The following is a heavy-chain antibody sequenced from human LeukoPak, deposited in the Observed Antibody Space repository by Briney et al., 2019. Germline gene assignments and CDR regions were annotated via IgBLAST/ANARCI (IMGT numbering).Heavy chain of an antibody. J-gene: IGHJ4*02. Sequence: PWASVKVSCKASGYTFTSFAINWVRQAPGQGLEWMGWINPNSGGTNYAQKFQGRVTMTRDTSISTAYMELSRLRSDDTAVYYCAREIRYYYGSGIGDFDYWGQGTLVTVSS. CDR1: GYTFTSFA. CDR3: AREIRYYYGSGIGDFDY. CDR2: INPNSGGT. D-gene: IGHD3-10*01. V-gene: IGHV1-2*02.